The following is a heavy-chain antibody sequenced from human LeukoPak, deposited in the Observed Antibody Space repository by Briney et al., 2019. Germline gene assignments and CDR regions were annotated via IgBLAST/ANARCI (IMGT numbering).Heavy chain of an antibody. Sequence: GGSLRLSCAASGFTFSSYAMSWVRQAPGKGLEWVSAISGSGGSTYYADSVKGRFTISRDNSKNTLYLQMNSLRAEDTAVYYCAKQSGSGSYYANYFDYWGQGTLVTVSS. D-gene: IGHD3-10*01. CDR3: AKQSGSGSYYANYFDY. CDR2: ISGSGGST. J-gene: IGHJ4*02. V-gene: IGHV3-23*01. CDR1: GFTFSSYA.